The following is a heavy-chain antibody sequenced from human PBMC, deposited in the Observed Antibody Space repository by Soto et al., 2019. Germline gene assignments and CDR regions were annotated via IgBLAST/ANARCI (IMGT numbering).Heavy chain of an antibody. D-gene: IGHD1-26*01. Sequence: QVQLVQAGAEVKKPGASVKVSCKASGYDFSSYPINWVRQAPGQRPEWVGWINVANGNTQYSRKVQDRVTITRDTSATTVYMLLSSLRSEDTAVYFCARRGLPSTIGGAAWAYLDNWGQGTLVTVSS. CDR1: GYDFSSYP. V-gene: IGHV1-3*01. CDR3: ARRGLPSTIGGAAWAYLDN. CDR2: INVANGNT. J-gene: IGHJ4*02.